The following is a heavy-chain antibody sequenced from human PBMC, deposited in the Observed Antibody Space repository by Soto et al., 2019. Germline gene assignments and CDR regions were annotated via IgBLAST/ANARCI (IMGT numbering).Heavy chain of an antibody. Sequence: EVQLVESGGGLVKPGGSLRLSCAASGFTFSNVWMTWVRQAPGKGLEWVGRIKSKTDGGTTDYAAPVKGRFTISRDDSKNTLSLQMTSLKIEDTAVYYCTTTADGGMDVWGQGTTVTVSS. J-gene: IGHJ6*02. CDR2: IKSKTDGGTT. D-gene: IGHD2-21*02. CDR3: TTTADGGMDV. CDR1: GFTFSNVW. V-gene: IGHV3-15*01.